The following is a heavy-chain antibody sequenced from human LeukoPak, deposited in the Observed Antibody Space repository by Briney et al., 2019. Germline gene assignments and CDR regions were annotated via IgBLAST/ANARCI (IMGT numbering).Heavy chain of an antibody. Sequence: GRSLRLSCAASGFTFSSYWMHWVRQAPGKGLVWVSRINGDGSTTIYADSVKGRFTISRDNAKNTLYLQINSLRVEDTAVYYCARPHTGFDSWGQGTLVTVSS. CDR1: GFTFSSYW. CDR3: ARPHTGFDS. CDR2: INGDGSTT. V-gene: IGHV3-74*01. J-gene: IGHJ4*02.